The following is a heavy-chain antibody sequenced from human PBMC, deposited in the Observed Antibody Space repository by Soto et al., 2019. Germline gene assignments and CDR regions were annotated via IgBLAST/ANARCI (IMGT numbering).Heavy chain of an antibody. V-gene: IGHV3-33*01. CDR1: GFTFSSYG. CDR3: ARDQPYSGYDPPGGY. J-gene: IGHJ4*02. CDR2: IWYDGSNK. D-gene: IGHD5-12*01. Sequence: QVQLVESGGGVVQPGRSLRLSCAASGFTFSSYGMHWVRQAPGKGLEWVAVIWYDGSNKYYADSVKGRFTISRDNSKSTLYLQMNSLRAEDTAVYYCARDQPYSGYDPPGGYWGQGTLVTVSS.